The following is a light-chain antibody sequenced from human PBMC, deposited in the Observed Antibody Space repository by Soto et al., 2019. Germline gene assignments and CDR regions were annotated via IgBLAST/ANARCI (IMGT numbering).Light chain of an antibody. CDR3: HKYGSSPHT. V-gene: IGKV3-20*01. Sequence: DIVLTQSPGALSLSPGDRATLSCRASQSVNTKYLAWYQQRPGQAPRLLIYAASSRATGIPDRFSGSGSGTDFTLTIVRLEPEDSGMFHCHKYGSSPHTFGQGTKLEIK. CDR1: QSVNTKY. CDR2: AAS. J-gene: IGKJ2*01.